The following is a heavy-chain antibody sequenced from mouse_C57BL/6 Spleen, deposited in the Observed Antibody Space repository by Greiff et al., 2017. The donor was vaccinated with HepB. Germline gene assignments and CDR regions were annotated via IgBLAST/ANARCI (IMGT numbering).Heavy chain of an antibody. J-gene: IGHJ3*01. V-gene: IGHV5-4*01. CDR3: ARDRGNYLFAY. CDR2: ISDGGSYT. Sequence: DVKLVESGGGLVKPGGSLKLSCAASGFTFSSYAMSWVRQTPEKRLEWVATISDGGSYTYYPDNVKGRFTISRDNAKNNLYLQMSHLKSEDTAMYYCARDRGNYLFAYWGQGTLVTVSA. CDR1: GFTFSSYA. D-gene: IGHD2-1*01.